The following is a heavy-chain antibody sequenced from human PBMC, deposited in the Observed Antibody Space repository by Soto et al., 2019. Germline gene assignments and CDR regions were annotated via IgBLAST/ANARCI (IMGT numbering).Heavy chain of an antibody. Sequence: SETLSLTCTVSGGSISSYYWSWIRQPAGKGLEWIGRIYTSGSNNYNPSLKSRATMSVDTSKNQFSLKLSSVTAADTAVYYCARDRVRGVSLDNWFDPWGQGTLVTVSS. CDR3: ARDRVRGVSLDNWFDP. V-gene: IGHV4-4*07. J-gene: IGHJ5*02. D-gene: IGHD3-10*01. CDR2: IYTSGSN. CDR1: GGSISSYY.